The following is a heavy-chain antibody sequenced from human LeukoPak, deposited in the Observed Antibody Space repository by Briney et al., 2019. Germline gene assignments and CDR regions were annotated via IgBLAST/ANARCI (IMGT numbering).Heavy chain of an antibody. CDR3: ARAAAMGGSNWFDP. Sequence: SETLSLTCTVSGGSISSSSYYWGWIRQPPGKGLEWIGYIYYTGSTYYNPSLKSRVTISIDTSKNQFSLKLSSVTAADTAVYYCARAAAMGGSNWFDPWGQGTLVTVSS. CDR1: GGSISSSSYY. J-gene: IGHJ5*02. V-gene: IGHV4-39*07. CDR2: IYYTGST. D-gene: IGHD2-2*01.